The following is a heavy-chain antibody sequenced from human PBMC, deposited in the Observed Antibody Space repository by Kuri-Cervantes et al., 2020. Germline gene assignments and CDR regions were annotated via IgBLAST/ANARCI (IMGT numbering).Heavy chain of an antibody. CDR3: ANTYYYGSGTSFDY. V-gene: IGHV3-30*02. CDR2: IRYDGSNK. J-gene: IGHJ4*02. Sequence: GGSLRLSCAASGFTFSTYAMHWVRQAPGKGLEWVAFIRYDGSNKFYADSVRGRFTISRDNSKNTLHLQMNSLRGEDTAVYYCANTYYYGSGTSFDYWGQGTLVTVSS. CDR1: GFTFSTYA. D-gene: IGHD3-10*01.